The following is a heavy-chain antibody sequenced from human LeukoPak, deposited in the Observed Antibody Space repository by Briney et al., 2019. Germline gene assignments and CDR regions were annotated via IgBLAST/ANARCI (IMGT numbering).Heavy chain of an antibody. CDR1: GYTFISYG. D-gene: IGHD2-15*01. CDR2: VSAYNGNT. J-gene: IGHJ6*01. Sequence: ASVKVSCKASGYTFISYGISWVRQAPGQGLEWMGWVSAYNGNTNYAQKLQGRVTMTTDTSTSTAYMELRSLRSDDTGVYYCARGGHCGGGNCYSVAPYYYFYGMDVCGQGTTVSVSS. CDR3: ARGGHCGGGNCYSVAPYYYFYGMDV. V-gene: IGHV1-18*01.